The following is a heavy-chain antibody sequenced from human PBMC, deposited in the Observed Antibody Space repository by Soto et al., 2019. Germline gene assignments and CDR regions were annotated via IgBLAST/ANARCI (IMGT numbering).Heavy chain of an antibody. J-gene: IGHJ4*02. V-gene: IGHV3-21*01. CDR1: GFTFSSYS. CDR3: ARDRNYYDSSGYYGY. Sequence: PGGSLRLSCAASGFTFSSYSMNWVRQAPGKGLEWVSSISSSSSYIYYADSVKGRFTISRDNAKNSLYLQMYSLRAENTAVYYCARDRNYYDSSGYYGYWGQGTLVTVSS. D-gene: IGHD3-22*01. CDR2: ISSSSSYI.